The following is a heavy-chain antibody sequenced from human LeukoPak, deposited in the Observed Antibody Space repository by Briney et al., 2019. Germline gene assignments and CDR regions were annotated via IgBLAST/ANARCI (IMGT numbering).Heavy chain of an antibody. Sequence: GGSLRLSCVGSGFDFSTYAMSWVRQAPGKGLEWVSGISAGGRTTFYADSVKGRFTISRDNSKKTAYLQMKSLRVEDTAIYYCVKPICSTTTCYRVFDHWGQGTLVTVSS. V-gene: IGHV3-23*01. J-gene: IGHJ4*02. CDR3: VKPICSTTTCYRVFDH. CDR1: GFDFSTYA. D-gene: IGHD2/OR15-2a*01. CDR2: ISAGGRTT.